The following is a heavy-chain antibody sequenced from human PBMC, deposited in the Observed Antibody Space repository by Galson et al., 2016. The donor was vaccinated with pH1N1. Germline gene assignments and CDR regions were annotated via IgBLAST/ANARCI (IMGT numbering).Heavy chain of an antibody. V-gene: IGHV3-23*01. J-gene: IGHJ1*01. CDR1: GFTFSNYA. CDR2: ISGSGSNT. Sequence: SLRLSCAASGFTFSNYAMSWVRQAPGKGLEWVSVISGSGSNTYYADSVKGRFTISRDNSKNTLYLQMNSLRAEDTAVYYCAKDDPYGGDDPTNEYFQHWGQGTRVPVSS. CDR3: AKDDPYGGDDPTNEYFQH. D-gene: IGHD2-21*02.